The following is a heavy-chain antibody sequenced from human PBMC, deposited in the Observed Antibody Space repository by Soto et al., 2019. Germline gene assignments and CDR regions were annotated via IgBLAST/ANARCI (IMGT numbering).Heavy chain of an antibody. Sequence: ASVKVSCKASGYTFTGYYMHWVRQAPGQGLEWMGWINPNSGGTNYAQKFQGRVTMTRDTSISTAYMELSRLRSDDTAVYYCARAPPTVTTPSFYFDYWGQGTLVTVSS. V-gene: IGHV1-2*02. J-gene: IGHJ4*02. D-gene: IGHD4-17*01. CDR2: INPNSGGT. CDR1: GYTFTGYY. CDR3: ARAPPTVTTPSFYFDY.